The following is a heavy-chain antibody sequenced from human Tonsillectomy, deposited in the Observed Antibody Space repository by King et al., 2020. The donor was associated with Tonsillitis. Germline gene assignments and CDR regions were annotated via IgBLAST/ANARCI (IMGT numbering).Heavy chain of an antibody. CDR2: MSYDGSNK. CDR3: AKDSSIAVAGTSSYFDY. Sequence: VQLVESGGGVVQPGRSLRLSCAASGFAFSSYGMHWVRQAPGKGLEWVAVMSYDGSNKYYGDSVKGRFTISRDNSKNTLYLQMNSLRAEDTAVYYCAKDSSIAVAGTSSYFDYWDQGTLVTVSS. V-gene: IGHV3-30*18. CDR1: GFAFSSYG. J-gene: IGHJ4*02. D-gene: IGHD6-19*01.